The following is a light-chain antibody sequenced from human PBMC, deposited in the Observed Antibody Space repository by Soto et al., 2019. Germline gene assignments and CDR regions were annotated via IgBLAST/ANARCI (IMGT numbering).Light chain of an antibody. CDR1: QSVLYSSNNKNC. J-gene: IGKJ3*01. V-gene: IGKV4-1*01. CDR3: QQYYSTPFT. Sequence: DIVMTPSPASLAVSLGERATINCKSSQSVLYSSNNKNCLAWYQQKPGQPPKLLIYWASTRESGVPDRFSGSGSGTDFTLTISSLQAEDVAVYYCQQYYSTPFTFGPGTKVDIK. CDR2: WAS.